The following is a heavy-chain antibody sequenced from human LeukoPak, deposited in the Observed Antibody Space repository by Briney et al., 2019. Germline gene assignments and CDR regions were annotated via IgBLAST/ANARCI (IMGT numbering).Heavy chain of an antibody. J-gene: IGHJ4*02. V-gene: IGHV3-74*01. CDR1: GFTFSSYW. CDR3: ARGRDGYNPPDY. Sequence: GGSLRLSCAASGFTFSSYWMHWVRQAPGKGLVWVSRINSDVSSTTYADSVKGRFIISRDNAKNTLYLQMNSLRAEDTAVYYCARGRDGYNPPDYWGPGTLVTVSS. CDR2: INSDVSST. D-gene: IGHD5-24*01.